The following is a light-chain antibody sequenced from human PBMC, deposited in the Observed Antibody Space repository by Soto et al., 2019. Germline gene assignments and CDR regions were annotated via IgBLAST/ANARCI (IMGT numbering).Light chain of an antibody. J-gene: IGKJ4*01. CDR1: QSVSSS. Sequence: EIVLIQSPATLSLPPGERATLSCRASQSVSSSLAWYQQNPGQAPRLLIFDASNRATGIPVRFSGSGSGTDFTLTISSLEPEDFTVYYCQQHSNWPLTFGGGTKVDIK. V-gene: IGKV3-11*01. CDR2: DAS. CDR3: QQHSNWPLT.